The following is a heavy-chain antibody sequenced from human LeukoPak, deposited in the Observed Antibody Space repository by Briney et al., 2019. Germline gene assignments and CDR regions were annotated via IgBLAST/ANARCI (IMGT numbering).Heavy chain of an antibody. CDR1: GYSISSGYY. D-gene: IGHD4-17*01. CDR2: IYYSGST. J-gene: IGHJ3*02. Sequence: SETLSLTCTVSGYSISSGYYWGWIRQPPGKGLEWIGYIYYSGSTNYNPSLKSRVTISVDTSKNQFSLKLSSVTAADTAVYYCASHMTTAAFDIWGQGTMVTVSS. CDR3: ASHMTTAAFDI. V-gene: IGHV4-61*01.